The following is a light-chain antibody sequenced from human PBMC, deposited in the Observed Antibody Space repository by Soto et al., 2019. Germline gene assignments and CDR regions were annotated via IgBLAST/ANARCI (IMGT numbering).Light chain of an antibody. CDR3: NSYTSSYTDV. CDR2: EVS. V-gene: IGLV2-14*01. CDR1: SSDVGGYKY. J-gene: IGLJ1*01. Sequence: QSALTQPASVSGSPGQSITISCTGTSSDVGGYKYVSWYQQHPGKAPKLMIYEVSNRPSGVSNRFSGSKSGNTASLTISGLQAVDEADYYCNSYTSSYTDVFGSGTKLTVL.